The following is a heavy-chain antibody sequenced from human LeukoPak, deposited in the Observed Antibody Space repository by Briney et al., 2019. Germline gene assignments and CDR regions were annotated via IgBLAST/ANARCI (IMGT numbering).Heavy chain of an antibody. CDR2: ISSSSSYI. CDR3: ARLKYYYGSGPAGYFDY. CDR1: GFTFSSYS. Sequence: GGSLRLPCAASGFTFSSYSMNWVRQAPGKGLEWVSSISSSSSYIYYADSVKGRFTISRDNAKNSLYLQMNSLRAEDTAVYYCARLKYYYGSGPAGYFDYWGQGTLVTVSS. V-gene: IGHV3-21*01. J-gene: IGHJ4*02. D-gene: IGHD3-10*01.